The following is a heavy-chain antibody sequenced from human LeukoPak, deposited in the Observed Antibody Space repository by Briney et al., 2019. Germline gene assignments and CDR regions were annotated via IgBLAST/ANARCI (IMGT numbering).Heavy chain of an antibody. J-gene: IGHJ5*02. CDR1: GYTSTTYG. D-gene: IGHD3-16*01. Sequence: ASVKVSCKASGYTSTTYGIGWVRQAPGHGLEWMGWISGYNGNTNYAQKFQGRVTMTTDTSTSTAYMELRSLRSDDTAVYYCARTSHESVLYWSDPWGQGTLVNVSS. CDR3: ARTSHESVLYWSDP. CDR2: ISGYNGNT. V-gene: IGHV1-18*01.